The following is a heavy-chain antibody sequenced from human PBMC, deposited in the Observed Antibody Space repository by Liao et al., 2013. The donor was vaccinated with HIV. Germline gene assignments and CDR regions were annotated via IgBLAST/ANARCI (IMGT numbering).Heavy chain of an antibody. D-gene: IGHD2-2*01. J-gene: IGHJ3*02. Sequence: QVQLQESGPGLVKPSETLSLTCLVSFGSVSSSSYYWSWIRQPAGKGLEWIGRIYTSGSTNYNPSLKSRVTISVDTSKNQFSLKLSSVTAADTAVYYCARAPVLYCSSTSCYRDAFDIWGQGTMVTVSS. V-gene: IGHV4-61*02. CDR2: IYTSGST. CDR3: ARAPVLYCSSTSCYRDAFDI. CDR1: FGSVSSSSYY.